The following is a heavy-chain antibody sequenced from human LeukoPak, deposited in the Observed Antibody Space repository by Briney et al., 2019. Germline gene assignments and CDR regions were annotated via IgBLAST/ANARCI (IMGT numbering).Heavy chain of an antibody. J-gene: IGHJ4*02. D-gene: IGHD3-10*01. CDR3: ARDYYGSGSYFDY. CDR1: RFAFSSYW. V-gene: IGHV3-7*05. CDR2: IKEDGSAK. Sequence: GGSLRLSCVASRFAFSSYWMAWVRQAPGKGLEWVANIKEDGSAKSYVDSVKGRFTISRDNAKNSLYLQLNSLRAEDTAVYYSARDYYGSGSYFDYWGRGALVTVSS.